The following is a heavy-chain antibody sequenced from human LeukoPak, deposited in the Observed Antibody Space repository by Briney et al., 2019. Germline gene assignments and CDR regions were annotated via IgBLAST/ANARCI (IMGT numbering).Heavy chain of an antibody. CDR1: GYTFTDYY. CDR2: INPDSGGT. D-gene: IGHD3-22*01. J-gene: IGHJ3*02. CDR3: ARAGVWDYNDSSGYHNGAFDI. Sequence: GASVKVSCKASGYTFTDYYMHWVRQAPGQGPEWMGWINPDSGGTNYAQRFQGRVTMTRDTSISTAYMELSRLRSDDTAFYYCARAGVWDYNDSSGYHNGAFDIWGQGTMVTVSS. V-gene: IGHV1-2*02.